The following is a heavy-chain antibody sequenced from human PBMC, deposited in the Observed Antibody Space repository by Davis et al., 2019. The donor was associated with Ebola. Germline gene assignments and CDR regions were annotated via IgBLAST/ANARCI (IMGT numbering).Heavy chain of an antibody. D-gene: IGHD2-15*01. Sequence: GESLKISCAASGFTFSSYAMHWVRQAPGKGLEWVAVISYDGSNKYYADSVKGRFTISRDNSKNTLYLQMNSLRAEDTAVYFCAKESPRYCSGGSCYDWFDPWGQGTLVTVSS. CDR3: AKESPRYCSGGSCYDWFDP. CDR2: ISYDGSNK. J-gene: IGHJ5*02. CDR1: GFTFSSYA. V-gene: IGHV3-30-3*01.